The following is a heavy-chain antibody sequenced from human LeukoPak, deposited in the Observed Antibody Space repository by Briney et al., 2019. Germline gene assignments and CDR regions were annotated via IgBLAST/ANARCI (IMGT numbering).Heavy chain of an antibody. CDR2: IYPGDSDT. CDR1: GYSFTSYW. CDR3: ARRSAAGTRGDNRFDP. V-gene: IGHV5-51*01. D-gene: IGHD6-13*01. Sequence: GESLKISCKGSGYSFTSYWIGWVRQMPGKGLEWMGIIYPGDSDTRYSPSFQGQVTISADKSISTAYLQWSSLKASDTAMYYCARRSAAGTRGDNRFDPWGQGTLVTVSS. J-gene: IGHJ5*02.